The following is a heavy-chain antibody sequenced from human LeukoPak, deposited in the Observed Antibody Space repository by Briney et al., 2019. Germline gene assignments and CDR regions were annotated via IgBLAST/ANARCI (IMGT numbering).Heavy chain of an antibody. CDR2: IYYSGSA. D-gene: IGHD2-21*02. CDR1: GRSISSYY. Sequence: SETLSLTCTVSGRSISSYYWSWIRQPPGKGLEWVGYIYYSGSANYNPSLKSRATISVDTSKNQPSLKLSSVTAADTAVYYCARCGGDCFNLRRSVWFDPWGQGTPVTVSS. J-gene: IGHJ5*02. CDR3: ARCGGDCFNLRRSVWFDP. V-gene: IGHV4-59*01.